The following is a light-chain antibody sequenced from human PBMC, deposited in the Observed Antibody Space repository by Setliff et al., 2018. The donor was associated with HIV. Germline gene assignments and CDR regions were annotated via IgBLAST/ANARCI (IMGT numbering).Light chain of an antibody. J-gene: IGKJ3*01. CDR2: GAS. V-gene: IGKV1-39*01. Sequence: DIQMTQSPSSLSASVGDRVTITCRANHSVSTYLNWYQQNPGKAPKLLIYGASSLHTGVPSRFSGSGSGTDFTLTINSLQPEDFAAYYCQQSYTAPHSFGPGTKVDIK. CDR1: HSVSTY. CDR3: QQSYTAPHS.